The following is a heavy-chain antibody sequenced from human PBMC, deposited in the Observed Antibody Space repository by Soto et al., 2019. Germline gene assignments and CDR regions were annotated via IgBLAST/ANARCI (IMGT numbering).Heavy chain of an antibody. Sequence: EVQLLESGGGLVQPGGSLRLSCAASGFIFSNYAMNWVRQAPGKGLVWVSAVGGNGLDTYYADSVKGRFTISRANSKTTLYLQMNSRSAEETAVYYCAGRTGYPFDYWGQGTLVTVSS. D-gene: IGHD3-9*01. V-gene: IGHV3-23*01. CDR2: VGGNGLDT. J-gene: IGHJ4*02. CDR3: AGRTGYPFDY. CDR1: GFIFSNYA.